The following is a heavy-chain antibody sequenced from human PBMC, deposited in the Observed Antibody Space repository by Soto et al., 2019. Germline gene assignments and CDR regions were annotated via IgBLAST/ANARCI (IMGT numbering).Heavy chain of an antibody. Sequence: EVQLLESGGGLVQPGGSLRLSCAASGFTFSSYAMSWVRQGPGKGLEWVSAISGSGGSTYYADSVKGRFTISRDNSKNTLYLQMNSLRAEDTAVYYCAKDGRTAVARPAAYYFDYWGQGTLVTVSS. CDR3: AKDGRTAVARPAAYYFDY. J-gene: IGHJ4*02. CDR2: ISGSGGST. V-gene: IGHV3-23*01. D-gene: IGHD6-19*01. CDR1: GFTFSSYA.